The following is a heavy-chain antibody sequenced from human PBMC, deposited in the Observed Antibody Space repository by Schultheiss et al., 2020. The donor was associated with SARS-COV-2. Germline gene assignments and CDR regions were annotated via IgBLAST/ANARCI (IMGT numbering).Heavy chain of an antibody. J-gene: IGHJ4*02. CDR3: VRDGRRAFDY. CDR1: GFIVTANY. V-gene: IGHV3-66*01. Sequence: GESLKISCAASGFIVTANYMTWVRQAPGKGLEWVAVIYSGGATYYADSAKGRFTISRDNAKNTLYLQMNSLRAEDTAVYYCVRDGRRAFDYWGQGTLVTVSS. D-gene: IGHD1-1*01. CDR2: IYSGGAT.